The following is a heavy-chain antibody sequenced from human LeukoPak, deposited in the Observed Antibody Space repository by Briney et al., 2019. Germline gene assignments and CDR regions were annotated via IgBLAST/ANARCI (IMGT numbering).Heavy chain of an antibody. J-gene: IGHJ5*02. Sequence: ASVKVSCKVSGYTLTELSMHLVRQAPGKGLEWMGGFDPEDGETIYAQKFQGRVTMTEDTSTDTAYMELSSLRSEDTAAYYCATDNLVNRYCSSTSCYRRRWFDPWGQGTLVTVSS. CDR1: GYTLTELS. D-gene: IGHD2-2*02. CDR2: FDPEDGET. V-gene: IGHV1-24*01. CDR3: ATDNLVNRYCSSTSCYRRRWFDP.